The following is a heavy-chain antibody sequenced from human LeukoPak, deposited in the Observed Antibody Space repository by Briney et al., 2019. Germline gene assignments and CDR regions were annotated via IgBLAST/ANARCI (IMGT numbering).Heavy chain of an antibody. CDR3: AGGYYDFWSIPRY. J-gene: IGHJ4*02. CDR2: IYYSGST. V-gene: IGHV4-59*01. CDR1: GGSISSYY. D-gene: IGHD3-3*01. Sequence: SETLSLTCTVSGGSISSYYWSWIRQPPGKGLEWIGYIYYSGSTNYNPSLKSRVTISVDTSKNQFSLKLSSVTAADTAVYYCAGGYYDFWSIPRYWGQGTLVTVSS.